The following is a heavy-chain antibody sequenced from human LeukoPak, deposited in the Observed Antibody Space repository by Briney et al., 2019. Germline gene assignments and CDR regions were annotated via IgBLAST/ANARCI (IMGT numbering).Heavy chain of an antibody. J-gene: IGHJ6*02. CDR2: INHNGNVN. CDR3: ARGGGLDV. CDR1: GFTFSSYW. Sequence: GGSLRLSCAASGFTFSSYWMNWARQAPGKGLEWMASINHNGNVNYYVDSVEGRFTISRDNAKNSLYLQMSNLRAEDTAVYFCARGGGLDVWGQGATVTVSS. D-gene: IGHD3-16*01. V-gene: IGHV3-7*03.